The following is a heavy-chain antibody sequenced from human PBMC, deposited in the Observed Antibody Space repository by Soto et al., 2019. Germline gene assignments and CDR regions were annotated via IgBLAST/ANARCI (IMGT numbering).Heavy chain of an antibody. V-gene: IGHV1-18*01. J-gene: IGHJ4*02. CDR3: ARGTYFDY. CDR1: GYIMTTYG. D-gene: IGHD1-1*01. CDR2: ISAYNDHT. Sequence: QIQLVQSGTEVKKPGASVKVSCKASGYIMTTYGVSWVRQAPGQGLEWVGWISAYNDHTNYAQKFQGRVTMTTDTSTSTAYMELRSLRFDDTAVFYCARGTYFDYWCQGTLVTVSS.